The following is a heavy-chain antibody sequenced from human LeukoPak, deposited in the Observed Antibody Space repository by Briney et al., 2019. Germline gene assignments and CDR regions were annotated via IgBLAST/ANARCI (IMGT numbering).Heavy chain of an antibody. Sequence: ASVKVSCKASGYTFTSYYMHWVRQAAGQGLEWMGIINPSGGSTSYAQKFQGRVTMTSDMSTSTVYMELSSLRSEDTAVYYCARDRRGWTTENFDYWGQGTLVTVSS. D-gene: IGHD3/OR15-3a*01. CDR1: GYTFTSYY. V-gene: IGHV1-46*01. CDR3: ARDRRGWTTENFDY. CDR2: INPSGGST. J-gene: IGHJ4*02.